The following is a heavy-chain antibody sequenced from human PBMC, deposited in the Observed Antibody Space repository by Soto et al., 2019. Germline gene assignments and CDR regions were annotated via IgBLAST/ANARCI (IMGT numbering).Heavy chain of an antibody. CDR1: GGSISSGDYY. CDR2: IYHSGST. V-gene: IGHV4-30-4*01. D-gene: IGHD3-10*01. CDR3: ARGTYYYGSGSSFYFDY. Sequence: QVQLQESGPGLVKPSQTLSLTCTVSGGSISSGDYYWSWIRQPPGKGLEWIGYIYHSGSTYYNPSLKSRVTISVDRSKNQFSLKLSSVTAADTAVYYCARGTYYYGSGSSFYFDYWGQGTLVTVSS. J-gene: IGHJ4*02.